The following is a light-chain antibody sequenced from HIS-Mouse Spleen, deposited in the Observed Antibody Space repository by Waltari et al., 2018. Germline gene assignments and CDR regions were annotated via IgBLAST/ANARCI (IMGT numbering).Light chain of an antibody. J-gene: IGLJ1*01. CDR3: QVWDSSSDPV. V-gene: IGLV1-47*01. Sequence: QSVLTQPPSASGTPGQRVTISCSGSSSNIGSNYVYWYQQLPGTAPKRLIYRNNQRTSGVPDRCSGSNSGNTATLTISRVEAGDEADYYCQVWDSSSDPVFGTGTKVTVL. CDR1: SSNIGSNY. CDR2: RNN.